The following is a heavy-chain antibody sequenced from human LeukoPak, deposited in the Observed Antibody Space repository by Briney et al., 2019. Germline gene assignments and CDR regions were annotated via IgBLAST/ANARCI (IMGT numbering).Heavy chain of an antibody. CDR1: GLTIMYDG. CDR3: AKPLLGSEAYSWYFDL. D-gene: IGHD2-15*01. J-gene: IGHJ2*01. Sequence: GGSLRLSCSASGLTIMYDGMSWVRQAPGKGLEWVSSITGSGGSTYIDSVKGRFTISRDNSKNTLYLQMNSLSAEATAVSSCAKPLLGSEAYSWYFDLWGRGTLVNVSS. CDR2: ITGSGGST. V-gene: IGHV3-23*01.